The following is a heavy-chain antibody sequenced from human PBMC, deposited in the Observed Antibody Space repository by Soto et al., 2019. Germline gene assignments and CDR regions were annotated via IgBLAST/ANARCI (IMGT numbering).Heavy chain of an antibody. CDR3: AKETGPYYYYYGMDV. CDR2: ISYDGSNK. V-gene: IGHV3-30*18. CDR1: GFTSSSYG. Sequence: QVQLVESGGGVVQPGRSLRLSCAASGFTSSSYGMHWVGQAPGKGLGWVAVISYDGSNKYYADSVKGRFTISRDNSKNTLYLQMNSLRAEDTAVYYCAKETGPYYYYYGMDVWGQGTTVTVSS. D-gene: IGHD1-1*01. J-gene: IGHJ6*02.